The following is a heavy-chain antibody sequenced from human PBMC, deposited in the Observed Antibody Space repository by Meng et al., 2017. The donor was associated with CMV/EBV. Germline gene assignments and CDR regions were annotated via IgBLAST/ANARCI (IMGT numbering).Heavy chain of an antibody. CDR2: IRYDGDNS. CDR3: AKDGSLGRKIVVPAVTPVCPDS. CDR1: GFTFSSYG. V-gene: IGHV3-30*02. Sequence: GESLKISFVASGFTFSSYGMHWVRQAPGKGLEWVAFIRYDGDNSYYADSVKGRFTISRDNSKNTLYLQMNSLRAEDTAVYYCAKDGSLGRKIVVPAVTPVCPDSWGQGTLVTVSS. D-gene: IGHD2-2*02. J-gene: IGHJ4*02.